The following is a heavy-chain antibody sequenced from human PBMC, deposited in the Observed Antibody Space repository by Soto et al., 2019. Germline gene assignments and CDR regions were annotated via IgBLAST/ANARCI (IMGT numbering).Heavy chain of an antibody. V-gene: IGHV3-30*18. J-gene: IGHJ5*02. CDR2: ISYDGNNK. Sequence: QVQLVGSGGGVVQPGRSLRLSCEASGFTFSSHGMHWVRQAPGKGLEWLAVISYDGNNKYYADSVKGRFTISRDNSKNTLYLQMNSLRAEDTAVYYCAKDHRPTTITTPWFDPWGQGTLVTVSS. CDR1: GFTFSSHG. D-gene: IGHD4-17*01. CDR3: AKDHRPTTITTPWFDP.